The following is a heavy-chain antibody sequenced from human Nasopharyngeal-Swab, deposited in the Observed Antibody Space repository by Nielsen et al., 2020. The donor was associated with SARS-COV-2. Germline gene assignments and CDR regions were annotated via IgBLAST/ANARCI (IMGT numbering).Heavy chain of an antibody. CDR1: GYTFTGYY. V-gene: IGHV1-2*02. CDR3: ARDPTSVAGTGDYYYGMDV. D-gene: IGHD6-19*01. Sequence: ASVKVSCKASGYTFTGYYMHWVRQAPGQGLEWMGWINPNSGGTNYAQKFQGRVTMTRDTSISTAYMELSRLRSDDTAVYCCARDPTSVAGTGDYYYGMDVWGQGTTVTVSS. J-gene: IGHJ6*02. CDR2: INPNSGGT.